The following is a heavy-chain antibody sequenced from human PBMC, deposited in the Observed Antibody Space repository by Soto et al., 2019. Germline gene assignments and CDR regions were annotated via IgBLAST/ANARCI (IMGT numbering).Heavy chain of an antibody. CDR3: AKAGGSYPTYYGMDV. J-gene: IGHJ6*02. V-gene: IGHV3-23*01. D-gene: IGHD1-26*01. Sequence: HGCCLGLGCAASGVTVCIYAMSGVRQAPGKGLEWVSAISGSGGSTYYADSVKGRFTISRDNSKNTLYLQMNSLRAEDTAVYYCAKAGGSYPTYYGMDVWGQGTTVTVSS. CDR2: ISGSGGST. CDR1: GVTVCIYA.